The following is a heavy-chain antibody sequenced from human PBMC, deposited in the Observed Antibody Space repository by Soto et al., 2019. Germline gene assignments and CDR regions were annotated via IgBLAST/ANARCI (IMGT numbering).Heavy chain of an antibody. D-gene: IGHD2-15*01. V-gene: IGHV3-30-3*01. CDR2: ISYDGNNK. J-gene: IGHJ4*02. Sequence: GGSLSLSCAASGFTFSSYAMHWVRQAPGKGLERVAVISYDGNNKYYADSVKGRFTISRDNSKNTLYLQMNSLRAEDTAVYYCVIDGLSYCSGGSCYWYYFDYWGQRTLVTVSS. CDR1: GFTFSSYA. CDR3: VIDGLSYCSGGSCYWYYFDY.